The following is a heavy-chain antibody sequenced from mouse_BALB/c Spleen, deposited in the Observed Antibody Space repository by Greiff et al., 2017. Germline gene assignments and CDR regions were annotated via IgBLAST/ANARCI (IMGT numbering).Heavy chain of an antibody. CDR3: ARKGEVLFAY. CDR1: GYSITSDYA. CDR2: ISYSGST. Sequence: VQLKESGPGLVKPSQSLSLTCTVTGYSITSDYAWNWIRQFPGNKLEWMGYISYSGSTSYNPSLKSRISITRDTSKNQFFLQLNSVTTEDTATYYCARKGEVLFAYWGQGTLVTVSA. J-gene: IGHJ3*01. V-gene: IGHV3-2*02.